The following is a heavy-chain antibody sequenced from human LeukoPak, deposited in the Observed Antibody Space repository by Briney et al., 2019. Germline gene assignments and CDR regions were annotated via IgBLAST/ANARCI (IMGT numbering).Heavy chain of an antibody. V-gene: IGHV1-3*01. CDR1: GYTFTSYA. J-gene: IGHJ3*02. CDR3: ARDGVKDSSSWHGDAFDI. D-gene: IGHD6-13*01. CDR2: INAGNGNT. Sequence: ASVKVSCKASGYTFTSYAMHWVRQAPGQRLEWMGWINAGNGNTKYSQKFQGRVTITRDTSASTAYMELSSLRSEDTAVYYCARDGVKDSSSWHGDAFDIWGQGTMVTVSS.